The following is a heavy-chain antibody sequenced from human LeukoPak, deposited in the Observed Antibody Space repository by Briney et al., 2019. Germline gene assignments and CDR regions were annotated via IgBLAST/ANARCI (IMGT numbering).Heavy chain of an antibody. J-gene: IGHJ6*03. CDR2: IYYSGST. D-gene: IGHD3-3*01. Sequence: SETLSLTCTVSGGSISSYYWSWIRQPPGKGLEWIGYIYYSGSTNYNPSLKSRVTISVDTSKNQFSLKLSSVTAADTAVYYCARTFLRFLEPDYYYYYMDVWGKGTTVTVSS. CDR1: GGSISSYY. V-gene: IGHV4-59*01. CDR3: ARTFLRFLEPDYYYYYMDV.